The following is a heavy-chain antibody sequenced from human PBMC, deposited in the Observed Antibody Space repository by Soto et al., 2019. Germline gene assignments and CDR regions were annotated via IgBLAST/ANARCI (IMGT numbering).Heavy chain of an antibody. CDR3: ARVIATTVNWFDP. J-gene: IGHJ5*02. D-gene: IGHD6-13*01. CDR2: IYHSGST. Sequence: SETLSLTCAVSGVSLSSSNWWSWVRQPPGKGLEWIGEIYHSGSTNYNPSLKSRVTISVDKSKNQFSLKLSSVTAADTAVYYCARVIATTVNWFDPWGQGTLVTVS. CDR1: GVSLSSSNW. V-gene: IGHV4-4*02.